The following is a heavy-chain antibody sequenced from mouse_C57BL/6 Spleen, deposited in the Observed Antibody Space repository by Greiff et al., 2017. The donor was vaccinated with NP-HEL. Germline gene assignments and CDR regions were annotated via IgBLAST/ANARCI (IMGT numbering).Heavy chain of an antibody. CDR1: GYTFTSYW. D-gene: IGHD1-1*01. J-gene: IGHJ4*01. CDR3: AREGLITTVVAPYYAMDY. Sequence: VQLQQPGAELVKPGASVKLSCKASGYTFTSYWMHWVKQRPGQGLEWIGMIHPNSGSTNYNEKFKSKATLTVDKSSSTAYMQPSSLTSEDSAVYYCAREGLITTVVAPYYAMDYWGQGTSVTVSS. V-gene: IGHV1-64*01. CDR2: IHPNSGST.